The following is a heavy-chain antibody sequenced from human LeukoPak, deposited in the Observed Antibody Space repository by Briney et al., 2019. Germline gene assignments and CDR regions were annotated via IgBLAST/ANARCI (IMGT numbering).Heavy chain of an antibody. D-gene: IGHD3-10*01. J-gene: IGHJ4*02. V-gene: IGHV4-59*01. CDR1: GGSISSYY. Sequence: SETLSLTRTVSGGSISSYYWSWIRQPPGKGLEWIGYIYYSGSTNYNPSLKSRVTISVDTSKNQFSLKLSSVTAADTAVYYCARVSRVHCFDYWGQGTLVTVSS. CDR2: IYYSGST. CDR3: ARVSRVHCFDY.